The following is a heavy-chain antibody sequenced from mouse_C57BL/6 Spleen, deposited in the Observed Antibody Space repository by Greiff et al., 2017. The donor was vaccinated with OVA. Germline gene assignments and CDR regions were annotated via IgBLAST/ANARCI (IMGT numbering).Heavy chain of an antibody. V-gene: IGHV3-3*01. D-gene: IGHD2-2*01. Sequence: EVKLMESGPSLVRPSQTLSLTCTVTGFSFNSDCYWIWLRQFPGNKLEFIGYTFYSGITYYNPSLESRTYITRDTSKKQFSLKLSSVTTEGTATDDCARDPCGYYRYFDVWGTGTTVTVSS. CDR1: GFSFNSDCY. J-gene: IGHJ1*03. CDR2: TFYSGIT. CDR3: ARDPCGYYRYFDV.